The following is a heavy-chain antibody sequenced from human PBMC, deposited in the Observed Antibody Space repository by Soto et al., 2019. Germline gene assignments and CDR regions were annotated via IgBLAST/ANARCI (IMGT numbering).Heavy chain of an antibody. V-gene: IGHV3-74*01. J-gene: IGHJ3*01. CDR1: GFTFRIHC. CDR3: ATWHEREHAFDV. CDR2: ICMNGAAT. D-gene: IGHD1-1*01. Sequence: DVHLVESGGGLIQPGGSLRLSCAASGFTFRIHCMHWVRQGPGKGLVWVSRICMNGAATAYADSVRGRFTTSSDSSKTTVYLQMNDLRPDDTAVYYCATWHEREHAFDVWGQGTTVTISS.